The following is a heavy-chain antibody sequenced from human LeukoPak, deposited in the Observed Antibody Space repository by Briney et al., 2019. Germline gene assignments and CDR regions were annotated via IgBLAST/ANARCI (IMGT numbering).Heavy chain of an antibody. CDR1: GGSISSGDYF. D-gene: IGHD3-9*01. J-gene: IGHJ6*02. CDR3: ASQGSRDYDILTGYYTRWGMDV. CDR2: IYYSGST. V-gene: IGHV4-30-4*01. Sequence: PSQTLSLTRTVSGGSISSGDYFWSWIRQPPGKGLEWIGYIYYSGSTYYNPSLKSRVTISVDTSKNQFSLKLSSVTAADTAVYYCASQGSRDYDILTGYYTRWGMDVWGQGTTVTVSS.